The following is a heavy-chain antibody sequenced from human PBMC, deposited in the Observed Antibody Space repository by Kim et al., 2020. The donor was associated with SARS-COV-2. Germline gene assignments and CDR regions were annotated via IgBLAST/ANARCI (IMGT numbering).Heavy chain of an antibody. V-gene: IGHV4-61*02. CDR1: GGSISSGSYY. CDR3: ARDERARRGAGSYKSYYYYGMDV. J-gene: IGHJ6*02. CDR2: IYTSGST. Sequence: SETLSLTCTVSGGSISSGSYYWSWIRQPAGKGLEWIGRIYTSGSTNYNPSLKSRVTISVDTSKKQFSLKLSSVTAADTAVYYWARDERARRGAGSYKSYYYYGMDVWGQGTTFTVSS. D-gene: IGHD3-10*01.